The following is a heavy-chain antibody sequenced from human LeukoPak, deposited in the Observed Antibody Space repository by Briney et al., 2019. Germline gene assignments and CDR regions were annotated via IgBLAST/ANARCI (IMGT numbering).Heavy chain of an antibody. V-gene: IGHV1-18*01. J-gene: IGHJ4*02. D-gene: IGHD3-10*01. CDR1: GYTFTSYG. Sequence: ASVKVSCKASGYTFTSYGISWVRQAPGQGLEWMGWISAYNGNTNYAQKLQGRVTTTTDTSASTAYMELRSLRSDDTAVYYCARVVRGLHLLDYWGQGTLVTVSS. CDR3: ARVVRGLHLLDY. CDR2: ISAYNGNT.